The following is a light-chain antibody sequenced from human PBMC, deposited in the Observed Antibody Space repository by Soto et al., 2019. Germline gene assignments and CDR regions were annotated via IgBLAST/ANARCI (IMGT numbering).Light chain of an antibody. CDR1: SSDVGTYNL. Sequence: QSALTQPASVSGSPGQSITISCNGTSSDVGTYNLVSWYQQHPGKAPRLMIYEGTERPPGVSNRFSGSESGNTASLTISGHQPEDEADYYCCSHAGSSSWVFGGGPKLTVL. J-gene: IGLJ3*02. CDR3: CSHAGSSSWV. V-gene: IGLV2-23*01. CDR2: EGT.